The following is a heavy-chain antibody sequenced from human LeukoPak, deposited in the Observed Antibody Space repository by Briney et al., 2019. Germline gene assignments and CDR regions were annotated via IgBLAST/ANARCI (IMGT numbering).Heavy chain of an antibody. Sequence: SETLSLTCTVSGGSISSYYWSWIRQPPGKGLEWIGYIYYSGSTNYNPSLKSRVTISVDTSKNQFSLKLSSVTAADTAVYYCARGWELLQFPIFDYWGQGTLVTVSS. J-gene: IGHJ4*02. CDR1: GGSISSYY. D-gene: IGHD1-26*01. V-gene: IGHV4-59*01. CDR2: IYYSGST. CDR3: ARGWELLQFPIFDY.